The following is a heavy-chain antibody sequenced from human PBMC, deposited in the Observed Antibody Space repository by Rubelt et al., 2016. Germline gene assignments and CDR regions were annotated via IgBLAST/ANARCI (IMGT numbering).Heavy chain of an antibody. D-gene: IGHD6-19*01. CDR3: ARAVGQWLVTDY. Sequence: QVQLVQSGAEVKKPGASVKVSCKVSGYTLTELSMHWVRQATGQGLEWMGWMNPNSGNTGYAQKFQGRVTMTRNTSISTAYMELSSLRSEDTAVYYCARAVGQWLVTDYWGQGTLVTVSS. V-gene: IGHV1-8*01. CDR2: MNPNSGNT. J-gene: IGHJ4*02. CDR1: GYTLTELS.